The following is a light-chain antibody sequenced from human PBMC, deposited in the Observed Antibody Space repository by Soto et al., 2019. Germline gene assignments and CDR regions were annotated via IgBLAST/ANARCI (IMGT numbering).Light chain of an antibody. V-gene: IGLV3-21*04. CDR3: QVWDIMTDNYV. CDR1: NIGDKR. CDR2: YDS. J-gene: IGLJ1*01. Sequence: SYELTQPPSVSVAPEKTATITCGGNNIGDKRVHWYRQKPGQAPVLLISYDSDRPSGIPERFSGSNSGNTATLTISRVEDGEEADYYCQVWDIMTDNYVFGGGTKLTVL.